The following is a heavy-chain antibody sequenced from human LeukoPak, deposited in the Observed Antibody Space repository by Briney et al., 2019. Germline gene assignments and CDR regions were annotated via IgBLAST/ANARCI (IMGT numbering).Heavy chain of an antibody. V-gene: IGHV4-59*01. Sequence: SETLSLTCTVSGGSISSYYWSWIRQPPGKGLEWIGYIYYSGSTNYNPSLKSRVTISVDTPKNQFSLKLSSVTAADTAVYYCASLGYYYGMDVWGQGTTVTVSS. J-gene: IGHJ6*02. CDR2: IYYSGST. CDR3: ASLGYYYGMDV. CDR1: GGSISSYY.